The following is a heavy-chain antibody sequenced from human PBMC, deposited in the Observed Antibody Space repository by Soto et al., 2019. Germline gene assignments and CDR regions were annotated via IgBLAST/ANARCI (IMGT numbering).Heavy chain of an antibody. V-gene: IGHV4-59*01. D-gene: IGHD6-19*01. J-gene: IGHJ4*02. Sequence: QVPLQASGPGLVKPSETLSLTCTVSAGSMTGLYWSWIRQPPGKGLEWLGYIHYSGSTSYNPSLNSRVTISIDTSKNQVSLQLNYVTAADTAVYYCARGGWYNAFWGQGTLVIVTS. CDR2: IHYSGST. CDR3: ARGGWYNAF. CDR1: AGSMTGLY.